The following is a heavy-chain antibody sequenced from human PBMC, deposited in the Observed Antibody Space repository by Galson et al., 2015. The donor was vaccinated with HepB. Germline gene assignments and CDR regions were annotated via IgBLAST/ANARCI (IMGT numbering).Heavy chain of an antibody. CDR1: GYTFTDYY. Sequence: VKVSCKVSGYTFTDYYMHWVQQAPGKGLEWMGLVDPEDGETIYAEKFQGRVTITADTSTDTAYMELSSLRSEDTAVYYCATQPAQVVIATLYNWFDPWGQGTLVTVSS. J-gene: IGHJ5*02. CDR2: VDPEDGET. D-gene: IGHD2-21*01. CDR3: ATQPAQVVIATLYNWFDP. V-gene: IGHV1-69-2*01.